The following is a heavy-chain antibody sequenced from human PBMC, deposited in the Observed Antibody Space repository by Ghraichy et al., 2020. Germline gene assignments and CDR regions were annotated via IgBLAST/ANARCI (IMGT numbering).Heavy chain of an antibody. CDR3: TTVPRKWELLLNKPNDY. V-gene: IGHV3-15*01. J-gene: IGHJ4*02. Sequence: GGSLRLSCAASGFTFSNAWMSWVRQAPGKGLEWVGRIKSKTDGGTTDYAAPVKGRFTISRDDSKNTLYLQMNSLKTEDTAVYYCTTVPRKWELLLNKPNDYWGQGTLVTVSS. CDR1: GFTFSNAW. CDR2: IKSKTDGGTT. D-gene: IGHD1-26*01.